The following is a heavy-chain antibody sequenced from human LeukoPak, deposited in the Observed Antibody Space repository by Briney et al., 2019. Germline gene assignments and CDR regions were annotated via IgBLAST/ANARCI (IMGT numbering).Heavy chain of an antibody. V-gene: IGHV3-11*04. Sequence: GSLRLSCAASGFTFSDYYMSWVRQAPGKGLEWVSYISSSSSTIYYADSVKGRFTISRDNAKNSLYLQMNSLRAEDTAVYYCAGSSVRRNYHYYYMDVWGKGTTVTVSS. CDR3: AGSSVRRNYHYYYMDV. CDR1: GFTFSDYY. D-gene: IGHD6-25*01. CDR2: ISSSSSTI. J-gene: IGHJ6*03.